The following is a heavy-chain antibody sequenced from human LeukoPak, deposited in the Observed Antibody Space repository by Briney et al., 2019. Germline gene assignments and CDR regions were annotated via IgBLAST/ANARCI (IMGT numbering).Heavy chain of an antibody. J-gene: IGHJ4*02. D-gene: IGHD7-27*01. CDR3: ATDLWALFDY. CDR1: GYTLTELS. CDR2: FDPEDGET. Sequence: GASVKVSSTGSGYTLTELSMHSVRHAPGKGLEWMGGFDPEDGETIYAQKFQGRVTMTEDTSTDTAYMELSSLRSEDTAVYYCATDLWALFDYWGQGTLVTVSS. V-gene: IGHV1-24*01.